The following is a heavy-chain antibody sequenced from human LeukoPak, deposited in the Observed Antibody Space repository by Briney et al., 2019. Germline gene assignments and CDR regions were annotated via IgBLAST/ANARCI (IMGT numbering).Heavy chain of an antibody. Sequence: SETLSLTCTVSGGSISSSSYYWGWIRQPPGTGLEWIGSIYYSGSTYYNPSLKSRVTISVDTSKNQFSLKLSSVTAADTAVYYCARPQGSYGWENAFDIWGQGTMVTVSS. CDR2: IYYSGST. D-gene: IGHD5-18*01. V-gene: IGHV4-39*01. J-gene: IGHJ3*02. CDR3: ARPQGSYGWENAFDI. CDR1: GGSISSSSYY.